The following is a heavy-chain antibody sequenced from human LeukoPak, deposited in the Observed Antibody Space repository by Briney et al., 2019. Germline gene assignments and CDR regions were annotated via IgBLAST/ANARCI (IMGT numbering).Heavy chain of an antibody. CDR2: INPNTGST. V-gene: IGHV1-2*02. Sequence: ASVKVSCKASGYTFTGYYVHWVRQAPGQGLEWMGWINPNTGSTNYAHNFQGRVTMTRDTSISTAYMELSRLRSDDTAVYYCAKGGVWFGNSNPWGQGTLVTVSS. CDR3: AKGGVWFGNSNP. CDR1: GYTFTGYY. D-gene: IGHD3-10*01. J-gene: IGHJ5*02.